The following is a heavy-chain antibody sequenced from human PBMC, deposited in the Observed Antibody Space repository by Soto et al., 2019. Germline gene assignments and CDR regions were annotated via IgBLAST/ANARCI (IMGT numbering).Heavy chain of an antibody. CDR3: AKAPYDFWSGSQGPLYYYGMDV. CDR1: GFTFSSYA. V-gene: IGHV3-23*01. Sequence: GGSLRLSCAASGFTFSSYAMSWVRQAPGKGLEWVSAISGSGGSTSYADSVKGRFTISRDNSKNTLYLQMNSLRAEDTAVYFCAKAPYDFWSGSQGPLYYYGMDVWGPGTTVTVSS. CDR2: ISGSGGST. J-gene: IGHJ6*02. D-gene: IGHD3-3*01.